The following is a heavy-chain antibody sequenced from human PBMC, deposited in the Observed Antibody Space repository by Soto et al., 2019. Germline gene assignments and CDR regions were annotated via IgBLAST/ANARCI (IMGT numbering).Heavy chain of an antibody. Sequence: QVQLVESGGGVVQPGRSLRLSCAASGFTFSSYGMHWVRQAPGKGLEWVAVIWYDGSNKYYADSVKGRFTISRDNSKNTLYLQMNSLRAEDTAVYYCARGAVANNLFDPWGQGTLVTVSS. CDR1: GFTFSSYG. V-gene: IGHV3-33*01. CDR3: ARGAVANNLFDP. CDR2: IWYDGSNK. J-gene: IGHJ5*02. D-gene: IGHD6-19*01.